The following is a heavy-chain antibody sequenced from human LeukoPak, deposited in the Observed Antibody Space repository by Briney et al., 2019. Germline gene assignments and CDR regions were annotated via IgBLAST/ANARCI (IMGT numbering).Heavy chain of an antibody. V-gene: IGHV4-61*02. J-gene: IGHJ5*02. CDR3: AMNYTIRYCSGGSCYMEDWFDP. Sequence: PSETLSLTCTVSGGSISSGSYYWSWIRQPAGKGLEWIGRIYTSGSTNYNPSLKSRVTISVDTSKNQFSLKLSSVTAADTAVYYCAMNYTIRYCSGGSCYMEDWFDPWGQGTLVTVSS. D-gene: IGHD2-15*01. CDR2: IYTSGST. CDR1: GGSISSGSYY.